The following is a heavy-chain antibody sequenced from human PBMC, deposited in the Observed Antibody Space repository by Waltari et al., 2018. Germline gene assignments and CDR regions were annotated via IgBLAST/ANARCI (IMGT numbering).Heavy chain of an antibody. V-gene: IGHV1-2*02. CDR3: AREETTCTNGVCYPDY. D-gene: IGHD2-8*01. CDR1: GYTFTGYY. Sequence: QVQLVQSGAEVKKPGASVKVSCKASGYTFTGYYMHWVRQAPGQGLEWMGWINPNSGGTNYAQKFQGRVTMTRDTSISTAYMELSRLRSDDTAVYYCAREETTCTNGVCYPDYWGQGTLVIVSS. J-gene: IGHJ4*02. CDR2: INPNSGGT.